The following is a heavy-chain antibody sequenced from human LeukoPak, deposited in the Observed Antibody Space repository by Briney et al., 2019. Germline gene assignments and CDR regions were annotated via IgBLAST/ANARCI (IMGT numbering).Heavy chain of an antibody. CDR1: GFTFSSYG. Sequence: GRSLRLSCAASGFTFSSYGMHWVRQAPGKGLEWVAVISYDGSNKYYADSAKGRFTISRDNSKNTLYLQMNSLRAEDTAVYYCAKGNYGGNSRIPLSDYWGQGTLVTVSS. V-gene: IGHV3-30*18. CDR3: AKGNYGGNSRIPLSDY. D-gene: IGHD4-23*01. J-gene: IGHJ4*02. CDR2: ISYDGSNK.